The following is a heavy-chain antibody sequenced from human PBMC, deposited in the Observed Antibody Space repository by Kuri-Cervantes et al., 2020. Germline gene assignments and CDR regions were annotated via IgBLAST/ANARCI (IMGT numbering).Heavy chain of an antibody. CDR2: NIPILGIA. J-gene: IGHJ4*02. Sequence: SVKVSCKASGGTFSSYTISWVRQAPGQGLEWMGRNIPILGIANYAQKFQGRVTITADKSTSTAYMELSSLRSEDTAVYYCARIRDGYSYYFDYWGQGTLVTVSS. V-gene: IGHV1-69*02. CDR1: GGTFSSYT. D-gene: IGHD5-24*01. CDR3: ARIRDGYSYYFDY.